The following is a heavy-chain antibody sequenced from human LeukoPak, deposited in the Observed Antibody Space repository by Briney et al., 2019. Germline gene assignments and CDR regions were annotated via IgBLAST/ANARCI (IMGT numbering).Heavy chain of an antibody. CDR1: GFTFSIYA. Sequence: GGSLRLSCAASGFTFSIYAMSWVRQAPGKGLEWVSAISGSGGSTYYAGSVKGRFTISRDNSKNTLYLQMNTLRAEDTAVYYCAKDRVSPGFNWFDPWGQGTLVTVSS. V-gene: IGHV3-23*01. CDR3: AKDRVSPGFNWFDP. D-gene: IGHD3-16*01. J-gene: IGHJ5*02. CDR2: ISGSGGST.